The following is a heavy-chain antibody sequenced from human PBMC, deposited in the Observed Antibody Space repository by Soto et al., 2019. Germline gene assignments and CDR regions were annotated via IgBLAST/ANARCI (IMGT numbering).Heavy chain of an antibody. CDR3: ARAINPDWYAEYFQH. CDR1: GGSISSGGYY. CDR2: IYYSGST. D-gene: IGHD6-13*01. V-gene: IGHV4-31*03. Sequence: SETLSLTCTVAGGSISSGGYYWSWIRQHPGKGLEWIGYIYYSGSTYYNPSLKSRVTISVDTSKNQFSLKLSSVTAADTAVYYCARAINPDWYAEYFQHWGQGTLVTAPQ. J-gene: IGHJ1*01.